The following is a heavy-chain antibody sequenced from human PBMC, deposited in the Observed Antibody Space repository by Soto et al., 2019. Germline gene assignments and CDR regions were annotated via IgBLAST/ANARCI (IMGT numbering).Heavy chain of an antibody. D-gene: IGHD2-2*02. Sequence: GGSLRLSCVGSGFTFSTYSINWVRQAPGKGLEWVSSISSRSDIYYADSVKGRFTISRDNAKNSVSLQMNSLRAEDTAVYYCAREYTAWPLAYGLDVWGQGTTVTVPS. V-gene: IGHV3-21*01. CDR2: ISSRSDI. CDR1: GFTFSTYS. CDR3: AREYTAWPLAYGLDV. J-gene: IGHJ6*02.